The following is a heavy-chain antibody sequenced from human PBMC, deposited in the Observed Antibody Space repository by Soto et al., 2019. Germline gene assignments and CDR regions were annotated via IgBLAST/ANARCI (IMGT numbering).Heavy chain of an antibody. D-gene: IGHD3-10*01. CDR3: ARGVLGVIKSYGMDV. Sequence: EVQLVESGGGLVKPGGSLRLSCAASGFTFSSYSMNWVRQAPGKGLEWVSSISSSSSYIYYADSVKGRFIISRDNAKNSLYLQMNSLRAEDTAVYYCARGVLGVIKSYGMDVWGQGTTVTVSS. V-gene: IGHV3-21*01. J-gene: IGHJ6*02. CDR2: ISSSSSYI. CDR1: GFTFSSYS.